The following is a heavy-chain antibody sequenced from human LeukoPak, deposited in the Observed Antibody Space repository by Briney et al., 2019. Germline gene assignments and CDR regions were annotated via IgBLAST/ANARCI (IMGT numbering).Heavy chain of an antibody. D-gene: IGHD3-10*01. Sequence: SETLSLTCAVYGGSFSGYYWSWIRQPPGKGLEWIGEINHSGSTNYNPSLKSRVTISVDTSKNQFSLKLSSVTAADTAVYYCARALLRGPDAFDIWGQGTMVTVSS. CDR1: GGSFSGYY. J-gene: IGHJ3*02. V-gene: IGHV4-34*01. CDR2: INHSGST. CDR3: ARALLRGPDAFDI.